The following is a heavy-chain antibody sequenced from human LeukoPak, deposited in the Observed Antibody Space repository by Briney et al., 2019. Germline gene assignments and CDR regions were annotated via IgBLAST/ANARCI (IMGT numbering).Heavy chain of an antibody. D-gene: IGHD4-11*01. CDR2: ISYDGSNK. V-gene: IGHV3-30*18. Sequence: PGGSLRLSCAASGFTFSSYGMHWVRQATGKGLEWVAVISYDGSNKYYADSVKGRFTISRDNSKNTLYLQMNSLRAEDTAVYYCAKDSYSPPRYYYYGMDVWGQGTTVTVSS. J-gene: IGHJ6*02. CDR3: AKDSYSPPRYYYYGMDV. CDR1: GFTFSSYG.